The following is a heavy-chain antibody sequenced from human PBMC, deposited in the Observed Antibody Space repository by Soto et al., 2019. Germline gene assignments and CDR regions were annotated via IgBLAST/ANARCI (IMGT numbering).Heavy chain of an antibody. CDR3: AREDIQDIVVVVVAPEGLGY. D-gene: IGHD2-15*01. CDR2: ISGYNGNS. CDR1: GYTFTSYG. V-gene: IGHV1-18*01. J-gene: IGHJ4*02. Sequence: QVQLVQSGAEVKKPGASVKVSCKASGYTFTSYGISWVRQAPGQGLEWMGRISGYNGNSNYAQNLQGRVTLTTDTSTSTAYMELRSLRSDDTAVYYCAREDIQDIVVVVVAPEGLGYWGQGTLVTVSS.